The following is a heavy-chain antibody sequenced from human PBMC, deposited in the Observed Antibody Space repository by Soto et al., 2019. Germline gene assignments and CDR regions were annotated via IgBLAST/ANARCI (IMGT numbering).Heavy chain of an antibody. Sequence: ASVKVSCKASGYTFTSYAMHWVRQAPGQRLEWMGWINAGNGNTKYSQKFQGRVTITRDTSTSXAXXXXXXXXXXXXXXYYCAXTPESTALVRGVIGDAFDIWGQGTMVTVSS. CDR1: GYTFTSYA. CDR3: AXTPESTALVRGVIGDAFDI. CDR2: INAGNGNT. J-gene: IGHJ3*02. D-gene: IGHD3-10*01. V-gene: IGHV1-3*01.